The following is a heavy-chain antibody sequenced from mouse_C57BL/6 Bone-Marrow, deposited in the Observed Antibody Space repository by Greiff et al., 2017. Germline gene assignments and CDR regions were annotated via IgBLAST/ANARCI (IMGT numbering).Heavy chain of an antibody. V-gene: IGHV1-81*01. D-gene: IGHD2-3*01. Sequence: VQLQQSGAELARPGASVKLSCKASGYTFTSYGISWVKQRTGQGLEWIGEIYPRSGNTYYNEKFKGKATLTADKASSTAYMELRSLTSEDSAFYFCARDGSYWYFDVWGTGTTVTVSA. J-gene: IGHJ1*03. CDR3: ARDGSYWYFDV. CDR2: IYPRSGNT. CDR1: GYTFTSYG.